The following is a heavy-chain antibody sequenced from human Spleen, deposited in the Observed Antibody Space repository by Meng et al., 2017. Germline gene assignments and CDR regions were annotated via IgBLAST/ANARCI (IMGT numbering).Heavy chain of an antibody. V-gene: IGHV3-21*01. J-gene: IGHJ3*02. CDR3: ARERYYDFDI. CDR1: GFTFSSYS. Sequence: GESLKISCAASGFTFSSYSMNWVRQAPGKGLEWVSSISSESAHILYAESVKGRFIISRDNAKNSLYLQMDSLRADDTAVYYCARERYYDFDIWGQGTMVTVSS. D-gene: IGHD1-1*01. CDR2: ISSESAHI.